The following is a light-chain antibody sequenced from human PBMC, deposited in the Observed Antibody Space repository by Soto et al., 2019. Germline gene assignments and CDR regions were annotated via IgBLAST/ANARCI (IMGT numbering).Light chain of an antibody. CDR1: QSISFY. Sequence: DIQMTQSPSSLSASVGDRVTVTCRASQSISFYLNWYQQKPGKAPNLLIYAASSLQSGVPSRFSGSGSGTDFTLTISSLQPEDFATYYCQQSYNTPRTFGQGTKV. V-gene: IGKV1-39*01. J-gene: IGKJ1*01. CDR3: QQSYNTPRT. CDR2: AAS.